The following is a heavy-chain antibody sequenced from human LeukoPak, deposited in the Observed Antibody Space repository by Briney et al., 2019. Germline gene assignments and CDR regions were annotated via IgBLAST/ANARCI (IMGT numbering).Heavy chain of an antibody. CDR3: ARERKRYYYDSSGYYSSRRVDY. V-gene: IGHV1-8*01. J-gene: IGHJ4*02. Sequence: ASVKVSCKASGYTFTSYDINWVRQATGQGLEWMGWMNPNSGNTGYAQKFQGRVTMTRNTSISTAYMELSSLRSEDTAVYYCARERKRYYYDSSGYYSSRRVDYWGQGTLVTVSS. CDR2: MNPNSGNT. D-gene: IGHD3-22*01. CDR1: GYTFTSYD.